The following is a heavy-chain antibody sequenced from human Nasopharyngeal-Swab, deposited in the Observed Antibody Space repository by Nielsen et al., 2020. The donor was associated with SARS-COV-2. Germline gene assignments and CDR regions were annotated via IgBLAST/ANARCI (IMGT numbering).Heavy chain of an antibody. V-gene: IGHV3-53*01. CDR3: ARTGTTWGPFDY. D-gene: IGHD1-1*01. CDR2: MHNGGST. J-gene: IGHJ4*02. CDR1: GFTVSSNY. Sequence: GESLKISCAASGFTVSSNYMSWVRQAPGKGLEWVSVMHNGGSTYHADSVKGRFTISRDNSKNTLYLQMNSLRAEDTAVYYCARTGTTWGPFDYWGQGTLVTVSS.